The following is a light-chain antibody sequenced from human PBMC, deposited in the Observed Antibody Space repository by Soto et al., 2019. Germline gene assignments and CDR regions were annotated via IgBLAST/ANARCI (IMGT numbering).Light chain of an antibody. CDR2: EVS. J-gene: IGLJ1*01. Sequence: QSALAQPPSVSGSPGQSVTISCTGTSSDVGSYNRVSWYQQPPGTAPKVMIYEVSNRPSGVPDRFSGSKSGNTAPLTISGLQDEEEADSSCSLYTSRSTYVFGTRTKVTVL. CDR1: SSDVGSYNR. V-gene: IGLV2-18*01. CDR3: SLYTSRSTYV.